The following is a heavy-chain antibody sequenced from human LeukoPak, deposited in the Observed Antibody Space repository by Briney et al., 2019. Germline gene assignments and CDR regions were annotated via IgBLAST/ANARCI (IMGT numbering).Heavy chain of an antibody. CDR1: GYTFTGYY. CDR2: INPNSGGT. V-gene: IGHV1-2*02. Sequence: ASVKVSCKASGYTFTGYYMHWVRQAPGQGLEWMGWINPNSGGTNYAQKFQGRVTMTRDTSISTAYMELSMLRSDDTAVYSCARGRPTTSIAAAGVNWFDPWGQGTLVTVSS. D-gene: IGHD6-13*01. CDR3: ARGRPTTSIAAAGVNWFDP. J-gene: IGHJ5*02.